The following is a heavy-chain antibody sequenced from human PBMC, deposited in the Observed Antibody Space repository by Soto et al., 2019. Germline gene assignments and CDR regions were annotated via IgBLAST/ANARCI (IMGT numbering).Heavy chain of an antibody. Sequence: GGSLRLSCAASGFTFSSYGMHWVRQAPGKGLEWVAVISYDGSNKYYADSVKGRFTISRDNSKNTLYLQMNSLRAEDTAVYYCAKDGSLFTVTAIRGYLDYWGQGTLVTVSS. CDR3: AKDGSLFTVTAIRGYLDY. D-gene: IGHD2-21*02. CDR1: GFTFSSYG. V-gene: IGHV3-30*18. J-gene: IGHJ4*02. CDR2: ISYDGSNK.